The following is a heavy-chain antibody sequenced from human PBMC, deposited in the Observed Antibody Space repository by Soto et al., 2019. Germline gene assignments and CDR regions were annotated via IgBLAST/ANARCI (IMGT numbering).Heavy chain of an antibody. CDR3: AKDADYSNPLGLRYFDY. CDR2: ISGSGGST. Sequence: GGSLRLSCAASGFTFSSYAMSWVRQAPGKGLEWVSAISGSGGSTYYADSVKGRFTISRDNSKNTLYLQMNSLRAEDTAVYYCAKDADYSNPLGLRYFDYWGQGTLVTVSS. V-gene: IGHV3-23*01. D-gene: IGHD4-4*01. CDR1: GFTFSSYA. J-gene: IGHJ4*02.